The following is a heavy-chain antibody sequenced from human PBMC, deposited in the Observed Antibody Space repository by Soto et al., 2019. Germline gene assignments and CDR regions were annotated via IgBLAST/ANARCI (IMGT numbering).Heavy chain of an antibody. V-gene: IGHV4-31*03. J-gene: IGHJ4*02. Sequence: QVHLQESGPGLVKPSQTLSLACSVSGESITSLGYYWTWVRQPPGKGLERSGFVSYTGSTVYNSALRSRVTISRPTSQNQFLLHVKSVTVADTAMYFCTRGDYWGQGVLVTFSS. CDR1: GESITSLGYY. CDR3: TRGDY. CDR2: VSYTGST.